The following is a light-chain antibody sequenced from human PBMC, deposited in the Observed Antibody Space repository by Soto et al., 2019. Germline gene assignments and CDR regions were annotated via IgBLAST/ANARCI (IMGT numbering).Light chain of an antibody. CDR1: QGMSSY. CDR2: STS. Sequence: DIQLTQSPSFLSASVGDRVNITCRSSQGMSSYSAWYQQKPGKAPKLLIYSTSTLQSGVPSRFSGSGSGTQFTPTISSLQPEDFATYYCQQLNSYPLITFGQGTRLDIK. J-gene: IGKJ5*01. CDR3: QQLNSYPLIT. V-gene: IGKV1-9*01.